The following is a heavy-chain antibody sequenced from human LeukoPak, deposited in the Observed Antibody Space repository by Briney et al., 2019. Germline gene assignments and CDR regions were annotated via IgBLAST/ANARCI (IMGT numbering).Heavy chain of an antibody. CDR1: GGSISSGGYS. V-gene: IGHV4-30-2*01. J-gene: IGHJ4*02. D-gene: IGHD3-22*01. CDR2: IYHSGST. CDR3: ARDNYYDSSGYSYFDY. Sequence: PSETLSLTCAVSGGSISSGGYSWSWIRQPPGKGLEWIGYIYHSGSTYYNPSLKSRVTISVDRSKNQFSLKLSSVTAADTAVYYCARDNYYDSSGYSYFDYWGQGTLVTVSS.